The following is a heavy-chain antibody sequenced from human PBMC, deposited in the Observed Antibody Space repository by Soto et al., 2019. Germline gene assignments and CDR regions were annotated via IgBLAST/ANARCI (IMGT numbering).Heavy chain of an antibody. D-gene: IGHD3-10*01. J-gene: IGHJ5*01. V-gene: IGHV3-7*01. CDR1: GFTCGYYW. Sequence: GGSLRLSCSASGFTCGYYWMSWFRQAPGKGLEWLATIKWDASEKKYVNSVKGRFTMSRDNAKNSVYLQIDSLRAEDTAVYYCERDSGYGSGASVDHYIDSW. CDR3: ERDSGYGSGASVDHYIDS. CDR2: IKWDASEK.